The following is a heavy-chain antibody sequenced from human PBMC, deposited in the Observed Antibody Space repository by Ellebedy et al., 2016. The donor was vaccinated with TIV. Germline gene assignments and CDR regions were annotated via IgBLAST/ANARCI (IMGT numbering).Heavy chain of an antibody. CDR1: GYTFTSYA. V-gene: IGHV1-69*04. CDR2: IIPILGIA. D-gene: IGHD3-10*01. J-gene: IGHJ2*01. Sequence: SVKVSXXASGYTFTSYAMHWVRQAPGQGLEWMGRIIPILGIANYAQKFQGRVTITADKSTSTAYMELSSLRSEDTAVYYCELWFGELYDWYFDLWGRGTLVTVSS. CDR3: ELWFGELYDWYFDL.